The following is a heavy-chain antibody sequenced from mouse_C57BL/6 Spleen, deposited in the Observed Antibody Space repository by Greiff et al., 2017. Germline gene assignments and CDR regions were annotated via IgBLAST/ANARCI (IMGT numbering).Heavy chain of an antibody. Sequence: QVQLLQPGAELVKPGASVKVSCKASGYTFTSYWMPWVQQTPGQGLEWIGRIHPSDSDTNYNQKFKGKATFTVDKSSSTAYMQLSSLTSEDSAVYYCAKGGLRHYYCDYWGQGTTLTVSS. V-gene: IGHV1-74*01. CDR3: AKGGLRHYYCDY. CDR2: IHPSDSDT. J-gene: IGHJ2*01. D-gene: IGHD2-4*01. CDR1: GYTFTSYW.